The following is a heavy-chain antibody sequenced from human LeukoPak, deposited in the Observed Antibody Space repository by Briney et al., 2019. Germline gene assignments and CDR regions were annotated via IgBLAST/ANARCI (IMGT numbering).Heavy chain of an antibody. Sequence: SVKVSCKASGGTFSSYAISWVRQAPGQGLEWMGRIIPILGIANYAQKLQGRVTITADKSTSTAYMELSSLRSEDTAVYYCARIRALLRLGELSLGLSGMDVWGQGTTVTVSS. J-gene: IGHJ6*02. V-gene: IGHV1-69*04. CDR2: IIPILGIA. D-gene: IGHD3-16*02. CDR1: GGTFSSYA. CDR3: ARIRALLRLGELSLGLSGMDV.